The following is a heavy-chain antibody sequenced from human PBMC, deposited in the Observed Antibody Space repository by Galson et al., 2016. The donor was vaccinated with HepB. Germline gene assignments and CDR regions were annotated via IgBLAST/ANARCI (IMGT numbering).Heavy chain of an antibody. V-gene: IGHV3-11*01. J-gene: IGHJ5*02. CDR1: RFTFRGYY. D-gene: IGHD4-17*01. CDR2: ISPNGSST. CDR3: ARIGKLRSRDL. Sequence: SLRLSCAASRFTFRGYYMSWIRQAPGKGLEWVSYISPNGSSTYYADSVKGRFAISRDNAENSLYLQMNSLRAEDTAVYYCARIGKLRSRDLWGQGALVTVSS.